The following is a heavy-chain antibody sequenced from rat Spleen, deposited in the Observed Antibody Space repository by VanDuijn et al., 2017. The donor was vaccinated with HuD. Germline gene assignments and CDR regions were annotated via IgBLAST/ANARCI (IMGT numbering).Heavy chain of an antibody. Sequence: EVQLVESGGGLVQPGRSLKLSCAASGFTFSNYYMAWVRQAQTKGLEWVAYISTGGVNTHYRDSVKGRFTVSRDNAKSTLNLQMDSLRSEDTATYYCSTAGSGLDYYYAGGFDYWGQGVMVTVSS. J-gene: IGHJ2*01. V-gene: IGHV5-27*01. D-gene: IGHD1-6*01. CDR1: GFTFSNYY. CDR3: STAGSGLDYYYAGGFDY. CDR2: ISTGGVNT.